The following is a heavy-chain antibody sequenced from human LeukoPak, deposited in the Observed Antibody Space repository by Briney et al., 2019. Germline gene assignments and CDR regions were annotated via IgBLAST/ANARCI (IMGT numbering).Heavy chain of an antibody. V-gene: IGHV3-23*01. CDR2: ISGSGGST. J-gene: IGHJ4*02. D-gene: IGHD2-2*01. CDR3: AKDLYCSSTSCQEGSEDY. CDR1: GFTFSSYA. Sequence: QSGGSLRLSCAASGFTFSSYAMSWVRQAPGKGLEWVSAISGSGGSTYYADSVKGRFTISRDNSKNTLYLQMNSLRAEDTAVYYCAKDLYCSSTSCQEGSEDYWGQGTLVTVSS.